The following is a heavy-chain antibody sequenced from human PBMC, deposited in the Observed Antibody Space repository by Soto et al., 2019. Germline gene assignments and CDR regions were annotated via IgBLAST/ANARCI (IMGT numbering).Heavy chain of an antibody. CDR2: ISGSGGST. CDR1: GFTFSSYA. D-gene: IGHD6-13*01. Sequence: GGSLRLSCAASGFTFSSYATSWVRQAPGKGLEWVSAISGSGGSTYYADSVKGRFTISRDNSKNTLYLQMNSLRAEDTAVYYCAKDLGTGYCSSWKLDAFDIWGQGTMVTVSS. J-gene: IGHJ3*02. CDR3: AKDLGTGYCSSWKLDAFDI. V-gene: IGHV3-23*01.